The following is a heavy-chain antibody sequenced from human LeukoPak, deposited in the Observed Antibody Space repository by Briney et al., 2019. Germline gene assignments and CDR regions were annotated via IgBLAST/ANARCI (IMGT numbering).Heavy chain of an antibody. CDR1: GFTFSSYA. Sequence: QPGASLRLSCAASGFTFSSYAMSWVRQAPGKGLEWASTITCSGGSTYYADSVKGRFTVSRDNSKNTLFLQTNSLRAEDTAVYYCAKGSLTIWYAFDIWGQGTMVTVSS. V-gene: IGHV3-23*01. D-gene: IGHD2-8*02. CDR2: ITCSGGST. J-gene: IGHJ3*02. CDR3: AKGSLTIWYAFDI.